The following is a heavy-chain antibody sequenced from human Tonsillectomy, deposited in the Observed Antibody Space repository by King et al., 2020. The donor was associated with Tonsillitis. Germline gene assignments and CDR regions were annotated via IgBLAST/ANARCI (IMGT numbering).Heavy chain of an antibody. CDR1: GFTFNNYA. D-gene: IGHD6-13*01. CDR2: ISGTGGTT. CDR3: AKVFLRRTVAAGTRHFFYGMDV. V-gene: IGHV3-23*04. Sequence: EVQLVESGGGLAQPGGSLRLSCIASGFTFNNYAMSWVRQAPGKGLEWVSAISGTGGTTYYADSVKGRFTISRDNSKNTLYLQMSSLRAEDTAVYYCAKVFLRRTVAAGTRHFFYGMDVWGQGTTVTVSS. J-gene: IGHJ6*02.